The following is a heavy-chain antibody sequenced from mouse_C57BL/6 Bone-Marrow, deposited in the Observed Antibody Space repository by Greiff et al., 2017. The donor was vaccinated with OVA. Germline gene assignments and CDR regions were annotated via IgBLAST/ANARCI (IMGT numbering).Heavy chain of an antibody. CDR1: GYTFTDYY. CDR3: AREDYYGSSDYYAMDY. D-gene: IGHD1-1*01. V-gene: IGHV1-19*01. Sequence: EVQLQQSGPVLVKPGASVKMSCKASGYTFTDYYMNWVKQSHGKSLEWIGVINPYNGGTSYNQKFKGKATLTVDKSSSTAYMELNSLTSEDSAVYYGAREDYYGSSDYYAMDYWGQGTSVTVSS. CDR2: INPYNGGT. J-gene: IGHJ4*01.